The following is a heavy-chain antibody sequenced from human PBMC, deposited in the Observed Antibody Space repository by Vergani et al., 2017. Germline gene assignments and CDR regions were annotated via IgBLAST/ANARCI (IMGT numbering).Heavy chain of an antibody. CDR3: ARDLRLLYNRFDP. CDR2: TWYDGNNK. Sequence: QVQLVESGGGVVQPGRSLRLSCAASGLTFNQYGMHWVRQAPGKGLEWVAVTWYDGNNKQYADSVKGRFTISRDNSKSTMYLQMNSLRDEDTGVYYCARDLRLLYNRFDPWGEGTVVTVSS. J-gene: IGHJ5*02. CDR1: GLTFNQYG. D-gene: IGHD1-14*01. V-gene: IGHV3-33*01.